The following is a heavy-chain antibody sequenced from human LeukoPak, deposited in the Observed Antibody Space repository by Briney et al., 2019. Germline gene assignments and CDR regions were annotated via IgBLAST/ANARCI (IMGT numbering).Heavy chain of an antibody. Sequence: GGSLRLSCAASGFTFISYAMSWVRQAPGKGLEWVSAVSGSGGSTYYADSVKGRFTISRDNSKNTLYLQMNSLRAEDTAVYYCAEEGNSSWTNWFDPWGQGTLVTVSS. J-gene: IGHJ5*02. CDR1: GFTFISYA. D-gene: IGHD6-13*01. CDR3: AEEGNSSWTNWFDP. V-gene: IGHV3-23*01. CDR2: VSGSGGST.